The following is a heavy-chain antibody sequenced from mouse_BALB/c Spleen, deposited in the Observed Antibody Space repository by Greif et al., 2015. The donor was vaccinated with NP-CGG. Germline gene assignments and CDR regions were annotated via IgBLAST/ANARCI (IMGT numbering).Heavy chain of an antibody. CDR2: ISSGGSYT. Sequence: EVQRVESGGGLVKPGGSLKLSCAASGFTFSCYTMSWVRQTPEKRLEWVATISSGGSYTYYPDSVKGRFTISRDNAKNTLYLQMSSLKSEDTAMYYCTRGGLLYYAMDYWGQGTSVTVSS. J-gene: IGHJ4*01. V-gene: IGHV5-6-4*01. CDR1: GFTFSCYT. CDR3: TRGGLLYYAMDY. D-gene: IGHD2-3*01.